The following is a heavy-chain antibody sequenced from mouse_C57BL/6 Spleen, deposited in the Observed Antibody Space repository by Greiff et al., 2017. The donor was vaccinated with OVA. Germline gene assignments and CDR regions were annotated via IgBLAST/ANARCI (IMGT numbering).Heavy chain of an antibody. CDR1: GYTFTSYW. V-gene: IGHV1-61*01. CDR3: ARGRGGYFDY. Sequence: QVQLQQPGAELVRPGSSVKLSCKASGYTFTSYWMDWVKQRPGQGLEWIGNIYPSDSETHYNQKFKDKATLTVDKSSSTAYMQLSSLTSEDSAVYDWARGRGGYFDYWGQGTTLTVSS. J-gene: IGHJ2*01. CDR2: IYPSDSET.